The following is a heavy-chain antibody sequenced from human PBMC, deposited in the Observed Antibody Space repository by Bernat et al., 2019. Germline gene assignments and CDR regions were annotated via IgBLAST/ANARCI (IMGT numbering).Heavy chain of an antibody. Sequence: EVQLVESGGGLVKPGGSLRLSCSASGFTFSTFAMHWVRQAPGKGLEYVSGISNSGGSTYYADSVKGRFTISRDNSKNTLYLQMSSLRPEDTAVYYCVKEGRSGWYYFDYWGQGTLVTVSS. CDR2: ISNSGGST. V-gene: IGHV3-64D*06. CDR1: GFTFSTFA. CDR3: VKEGRSGWYYFDY. J-gene: IGHJ4*02. D-gene: IGHD6-19*01.